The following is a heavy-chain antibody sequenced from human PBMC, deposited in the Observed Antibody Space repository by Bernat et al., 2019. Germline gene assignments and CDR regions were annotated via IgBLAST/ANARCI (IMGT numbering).Heavy chain of an antibody. CDR2: ISGSGGST. Sequence: EVQLLESGGGLVQPGGSLRLSCAASGFTFSSYAMSWVRQAPGKGLEWVSTISGSGGSTYYADSVKGRFTISRDNSKNTLYLQMNSLRAEDTAVYYCAKSPGNGDYHYYYYGMDVWGQGTTVTVSS. V-gene: IGHV3-23*01. J-gene: IGHJ6*02. CDR1: GFTFSSYA. CDR3: AKSPGNGDYHYYYYGMDV. D-gene: IGHD4-17*01.